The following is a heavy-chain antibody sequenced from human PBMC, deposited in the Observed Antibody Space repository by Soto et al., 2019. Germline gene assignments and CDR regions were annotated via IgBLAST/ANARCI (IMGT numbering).Heavy chain of an antibody. Sequence: SETLSLTCTVSGGSISSGDYYWSWIRQPPGKGLEWIGYIYYSGSTYYNPSLKSRVTISVDTSKNQFSLKLSSVTAADTAVYYCARTIFGVVMVFDYWGQGTLVTVSS. V-gene: IGHV4-30-4*01. CDR3: ARTIFGVVMVFDY. D-gene: IGHD3-3*01. CDR1: GGSISSGDYY. J-gene: IGHJ4*02. CDR2: IYYSGST.